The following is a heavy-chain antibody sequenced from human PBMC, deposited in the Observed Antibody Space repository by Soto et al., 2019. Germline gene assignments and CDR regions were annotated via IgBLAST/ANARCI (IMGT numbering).Heavy chain of an antibody. D-gene: IGHD6-19*01. CDR1: GGSFKSGSYS. V-gene: IGHV4-61*01. Sequence: SETLSLTCTVSGGSFKSGSYSWSWIRQPPGKGLEWIGYVYHTGRTSYNPSLKSRVTISVDTSRNQFSLKLSSVTAADTAVYYCARGTRGYSSGWYDYWGQGTLVTVSS. CDR2: VYHTGRT. J-gene: IGHJ4*02. CDR3: ARGTRGYSSGWYDY.